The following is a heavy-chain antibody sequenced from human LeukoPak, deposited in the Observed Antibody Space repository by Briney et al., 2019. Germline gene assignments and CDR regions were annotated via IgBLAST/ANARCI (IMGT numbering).Heavy chain of an antibody. CDR3: ARVAGGIYSSGWYGTMWFDP. CDR2: ISSSSSYI. CDR1: GFTFSSYS. V-gene: IGHV3-21*01. J-gene: IGHJ5*02. Sequence: GGSLRLSCAASGFTFSSYSMNWVRQAPGKRLEWVSSISSSSSYIYYADSVKGRFTISRDNAKNSLYLQMNSLRAEDTAVYYCARVAGGIYSSGWYGTMWFDPWGQGTLVTVSS. D-gene: IGHD6-19*01.